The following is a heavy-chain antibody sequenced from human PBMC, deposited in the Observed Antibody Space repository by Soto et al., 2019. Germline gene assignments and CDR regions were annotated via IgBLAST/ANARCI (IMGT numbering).Heavy chain of an antibody. V-gene: IGHV2-70*13. CDR2: IERDDDDK. CDR1: GFSLTSPGMC. Sequence: AAGPPLLKHTETLTLTCTFSGFSLTSPGMCVSWIRQSPGQALEWLALIERDDDDKYYSTSLKTRLTISKDTRKNQVVLTMANMEPADTATYYCARSIRGPRRFNGMDVWVQGTTVTVSS. D-gene: IGHD1-20*01. CDR3: ARSIRGPRRFNGMDV. J-gene: IGHJ6*02.